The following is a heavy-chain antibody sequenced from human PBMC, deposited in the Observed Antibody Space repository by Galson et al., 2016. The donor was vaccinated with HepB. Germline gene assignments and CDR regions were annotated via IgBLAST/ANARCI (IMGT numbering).Heavy chain of an antibody. J-gene: IGHJ6*02. CDR3: ARGGYDLWSGQDEYGMDV. Sequence: LRLSCAASGFTFSSYSMNWVRQAPGKGLEWVSYISSSSSTIYYADPVKGRFTISRDNAKNSLYLQMNSLRAEDTAVYYCARGGYDLWSGQDEYGMDVWGQGTTVTVSS. D-gene: IGHD3-3*01. CDR2: ISSSSSTI. V-gene: IGHV3-48*04. CDR1: GFTFSSYS.